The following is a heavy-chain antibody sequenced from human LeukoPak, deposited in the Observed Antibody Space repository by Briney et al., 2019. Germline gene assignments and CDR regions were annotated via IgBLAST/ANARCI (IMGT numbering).Heavy chain of an antibody. J-gene: IGHJ6*03. D-gene: IGHD7-27*01. CDR3: ARGSTGEYYYYYYMDV. CDR1: GFTFSSYA. V-gene: IGHV3-30*07. Sequence: GGSLRLSCAASGFTFSSYAMHWVRQAPGKGLEWVAVISYDGSNKYYADSVKGRFTVSRDDSKNTLYLQMNSLRAEDTAVYYCARGSTGEYYYYYYMDVWGKGTTVTVSS. CDR2: ISYDGSNK.